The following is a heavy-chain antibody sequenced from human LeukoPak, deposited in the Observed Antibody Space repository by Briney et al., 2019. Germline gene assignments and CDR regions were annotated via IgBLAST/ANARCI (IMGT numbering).Heavy chain of an antibody. J-gene: IGHJ4*02. CDR1: GFIFSSYG. V-gene: IGHV3-30*18. Sequence: PGRSLRLSCAASGFIFSSYGMHWVRQAPGKGLEWVAAISDDGSNKYYADPVKGRFTISRDNSKNTVYLQMNSLRAEDTAVYYCAKDLENYYDSSGYVDYWGQGTLVTVSS. D-gene: IGHD3-22*01. CDR3: AKDLENYYDSSGYVDY. CDR2: ISDDGSNK.